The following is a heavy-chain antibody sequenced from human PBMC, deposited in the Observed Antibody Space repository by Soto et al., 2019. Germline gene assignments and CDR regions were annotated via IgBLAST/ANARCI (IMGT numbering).Heavy chain of an antibody. CDR2: IIPIFGTA. Sequence: QVQLVQSGAEVKKPGSSVKVSCKASGGTFSSYAISWVRQAPGQGLEWMGGIIPIFGTANYAQKFQGRVTITADESTSTAYMELSSLRSEDTAVYYCASGGVGGGYYYYYGMDVWGQGTTVTVSS. CDR3: ASGGVGGGYYYYYGMDV. CDR1: GGTFSSYA. D-gene: IGHD3-16*01. J-gene: IGHJ6*02. V-gene: IGHV1-69*01.